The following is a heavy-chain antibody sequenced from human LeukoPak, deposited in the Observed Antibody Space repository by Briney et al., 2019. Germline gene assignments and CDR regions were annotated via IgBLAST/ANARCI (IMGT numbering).Heavy chain of an antibody. V-gene: IGHV4-4*07. J-gene: IGHJ2*01. Sequence: SETLSLTCTVSGGSISIYYWSWIRQPAGKGLEWIGRIYTSGTTHYNPSLKSRVTMSVDTSKNQFSLKLSSVTAADTVVYYCARLRSTYWYFDLWGRGTLVTVSS. CDR1: GGSISIYY. CDR3: ARLRSTYWYFDL. D-gene: IGHD4-17*01. CDR2: IYTSGTT.